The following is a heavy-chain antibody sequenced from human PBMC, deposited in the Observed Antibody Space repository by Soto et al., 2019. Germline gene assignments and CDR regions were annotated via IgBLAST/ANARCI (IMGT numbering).Heavy chain of an antibody. V-gene: IGHV1-24*01. Sequence: GASVKVSCKVSGYTLTELSMHWVRQAPGKGLEWMGDFDPEDGETIYAQKFQGRVTMTEDTSTDTAYMELSSLRSEDTAVYYCATPRRLYCSGGSCYPAFEYFQHWGQGTLVTVSS. CDR2: FDPEDGET. D-gene: IGHD2-15*01. J-gene: IGHJ1*01. CDR3: ATPRRLYCSGGSCYPAFEYFQH. CDR1: GYTLTELS.